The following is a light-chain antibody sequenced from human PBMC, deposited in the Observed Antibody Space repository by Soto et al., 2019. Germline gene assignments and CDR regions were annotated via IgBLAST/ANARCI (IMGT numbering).Light chain of an antibody. CDR2: DAS. CDR3: QQRMTWPPIT. CDR1: QSVSIY. J-gene: IGKJ5*01. Sequence: EVVLTQSPATLSLSPGERATLSCRASQSVSIYLAWFQQKPGQAPRLLIYDASNRATGIPDRFSGSGSGTDFTLTISSLEPEDFALYYCQQRMTWPPITFGQGTRLEMK. V-gene: IGKV3-11*01.